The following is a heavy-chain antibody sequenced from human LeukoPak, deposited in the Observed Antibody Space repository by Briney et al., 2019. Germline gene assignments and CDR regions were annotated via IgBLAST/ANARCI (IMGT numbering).Heavy chain of an antibody. CDR3: ARGRDYVWGSYRLFDC. V-gene: IGHV4-34*01. CDR1: GGSFSGYY. CDR2: INHSGGT. D-gene: IGHD3-16*02. Sequence: SETLSLTCAVYGGSFSGYYWSWIRQPPGKGLEWIGEINHSGGTNYNPSLKSRVTISVDTSKNPFSLKLSSVTAADAAVYYCARGRDYVWGSYRLFDCWGQGTLVTVSS. J-gene: IGHJ4*02.